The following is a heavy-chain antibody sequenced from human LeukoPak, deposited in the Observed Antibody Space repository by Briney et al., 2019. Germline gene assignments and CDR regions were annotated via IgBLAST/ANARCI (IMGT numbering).Heavy chain of an antibody. J-gene: IGHJ4*02. CDR2: IKSKTDGGTT. Sequence: KAGGSLRLSCAASGFTFSYYWMNWVRQAPGKGLEWVGRIKSKTDGGTTDYAAPVKGRFTVSRDDSKKMLYLQMNSLKTEDTGVYYCTSSSSDWGQGTLVTVSS. CDR1: GFTFSYYW. D-gene: IGHD6-19*01. V-gene: IGHV3-15*01. CDR3: TSSSSD.